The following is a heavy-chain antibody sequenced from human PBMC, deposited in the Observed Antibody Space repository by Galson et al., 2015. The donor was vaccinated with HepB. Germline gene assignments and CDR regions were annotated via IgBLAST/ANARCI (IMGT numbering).Heavy chain of an antibody. D-gene: IGHD4-11*01. Sequence: SVKVSCKASGYTFNSYGITWVRQAPGQGLEWLGWISTYNSNIIFAQNFQGRVTMTTDPSTSTAYMEIRSLRSDDTAVYYCATARYSTSPPDYWGQGTLITVSS. J-gene: IGHJ4*02. V-gene: IGHV1-18*01. CDR1: GYTFNSYG. CDR2: ISTYNSNI. CDR3: ATARYSTSPPDY.